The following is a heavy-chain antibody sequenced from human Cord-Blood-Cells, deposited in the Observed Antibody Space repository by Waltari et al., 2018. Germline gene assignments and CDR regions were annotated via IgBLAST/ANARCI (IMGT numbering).Heavy chain of an antibody. Sequence: EVQLLESGGGLVQPGGSLSLSCAASGFTFSSYAMSWVRQAPGQGLEWVSAISGGGGSTYYADSGKGRVTISRDNAKNTLYLQMNRLRAEDTAVYYCANGAGVGYDLGYYYYYYGMDVWGQGTTVTVSS. V-gene: IGHV3-23*01. CDR2: ISGGGGST. CDR3: ANGAGVGYDLGYYYYYYGMDV. CDR1: GFTFSSYA. D-gene: IGHD5-12*01. J-gene: IGHJ6*02.